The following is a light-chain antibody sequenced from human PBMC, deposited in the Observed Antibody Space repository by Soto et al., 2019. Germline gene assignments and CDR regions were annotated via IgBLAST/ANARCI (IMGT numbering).Light chain of an antibody. CDR2: NAS. V-gene: IGLV2-14*03. CDR3: SSYTTSSTYV. Sequence: QSALTQPASVSGSPGQSITISCTGTSSDVGGYNSVSWYQHHPGKAPKLMIYNASNRPSGVSSRFSGSKSGNTASLTISGLQAEDEADYYCSSYTTSSTYVFATGTKLTVL. CDR1: SSDVGGYNS. J-gene: IGLJ1*01.